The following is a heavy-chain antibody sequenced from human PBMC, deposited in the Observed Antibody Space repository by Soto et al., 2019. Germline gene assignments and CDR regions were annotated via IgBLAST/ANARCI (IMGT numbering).Heavy chain of an antibody. J-gene: IGHJ5*02. CDR1: GGTITRYS. Sequence: SETPSLTCTVSGGTITRYSWTWVGQPPGKGLEWIGYIYYSGSANYNPSLKSRVTISVDTSKNQFSLQLSSVTAADTAVYYCARGAYGSGNYPFDPWGQGTLVTVSS. V-gene: IGHV4-59*12. CDR3: ARGAYGSGNYPFDP. D-gene: IGHD3-10*01. CDR2: IYYSGSA.